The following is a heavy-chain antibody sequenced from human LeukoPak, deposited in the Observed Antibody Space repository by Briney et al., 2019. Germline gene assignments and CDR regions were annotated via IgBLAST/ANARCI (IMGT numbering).Heavy chain of an antibody. CDR2: IYYSGST. D-gene: IGHD6-13*01. Sequence: SETLSLTCTVSGGSISSSDYYWAWIRQPPGKGLEWIGTIYYSGSTYYNPSLKSRVTISVDTSKNQFSLKLSPVTAADTAVYYCARRVAAANFDYWGQGTLVTVSS. J-gene: IGHJ4*02. CDR1: GGSISSSDYY. V-gene: IGHV4-39*01. CDR3: ARRVAAANFDY.